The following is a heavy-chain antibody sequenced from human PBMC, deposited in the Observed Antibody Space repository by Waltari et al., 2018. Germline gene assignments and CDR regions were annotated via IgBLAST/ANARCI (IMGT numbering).Heavy chain of an antibody. CDR1: GFTFSSYA. CDR2: ISYDGSNK. Sequence: QVQLVESGGGVVQPGRSLRLSCAASGFTFSSYAMHWVRQAPGKGLEWVAVISYDGSNKYYADSVKGRFTISRDNSKNTLYLQMNSLRAEDTAVYYCAREYSSSSPFDYWGQGTLVTVSS. V-gene: IGHV3-30-3*01. CDR3: AREYSSSSPFDY. J-gene: IGHJ4*02. D-gene: IGHD6-6*01.